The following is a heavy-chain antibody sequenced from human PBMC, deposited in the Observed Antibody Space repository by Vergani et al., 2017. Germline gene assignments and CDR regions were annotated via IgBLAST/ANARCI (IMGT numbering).Heavy chain of an antibody. CDR2: IITLLGIE. V-gene: IGHV1-69*02. CDR3: ARMRETIVMANYYYYRMNV. J-gene: IGHJ6*02. CDR1: GGTFSSYT. D-gene: IGHD4-11*01. Sequence: QVQLVQSGAEVKKPGSSVKVSCKASGGTFSSYTISWVRQAPGQGLEWMGRIITLLGIENYAQKFQGRVTITADKSTCTAYMELSSLRSEDTAVYYCARMRETIVMANYYYYRMNVWGQGTSVTVSS.